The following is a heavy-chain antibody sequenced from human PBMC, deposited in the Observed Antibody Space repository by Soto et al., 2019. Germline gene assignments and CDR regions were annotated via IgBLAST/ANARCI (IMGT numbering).Heavy chain of an antibody. J-gene: IGHJ4*02. D-gene: IGHD3-10*01. CDR3: ARALRRVISFDY. CDR2: INHSGST. V-gene: IGHV4-34*01. CDR1: GGSFSGYY. Sequence: PSETLSLTCAVYGGSFSGYYWSWIRQPPGKGLEWIGEINHSGSTNYNPSLKSRVTISVDTSKNQFSLKLSSVTAADTAVYYCARALRRVISFDYWGQGTLVTVSS.